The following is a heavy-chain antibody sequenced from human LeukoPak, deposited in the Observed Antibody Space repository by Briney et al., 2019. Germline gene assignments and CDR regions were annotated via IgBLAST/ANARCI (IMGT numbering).Heavy chain of an antibody. J-gene: IGHJ4*02. CDR1: GYSISSGYY. CDR2: IYHSGST. V-gene: IGHV4-38-2*02. Sequence: SETLSLTCTVSGYSISSGYYWGWIRQPPGKGLEWIGSIYHSGSTYYNPSLKSRVTISVDTSKNQFSLKLSSVTAADTAVYYCARGYGGNWNFDYWGQGTLVTVSS. D-gene: IGHD4-23*01. CDR3: ARGYGGNWNFDY.